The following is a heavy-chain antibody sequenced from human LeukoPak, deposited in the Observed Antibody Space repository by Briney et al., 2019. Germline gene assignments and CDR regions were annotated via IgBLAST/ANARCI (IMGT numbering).Heavy chain of an antibody. CDR1: GFTFSSYS. J-gene: IGHJ2*01. CDR2: ISSSSSYI. Sequence: PGGSLRLSCAASGFTFSSYSMNWVRQAPGKGLEWVSSISSSSSYIYYADSVKGRFTTSRDNAKNSLYLQMNSLRAEDTAVYYCARAVSSWIRYFDLWGRGTLVTVSS. D-gene: IGHD6-13*01. V-gene: IGHV3-21*01. CDR3: ARAVSSWIRYFDL.